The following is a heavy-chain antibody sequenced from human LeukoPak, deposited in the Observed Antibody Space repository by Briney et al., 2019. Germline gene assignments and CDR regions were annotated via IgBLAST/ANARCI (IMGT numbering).Heavy chain of an antibody. D-gene: IGHD2-2*03. V-gene: IGHV4-59*01. J-gene: IGHJ4*02. Sequence: SATLSLTCTVSGGSITASYWTWVRQPPGKGLEYIGYISNSGSTNYNPSLKSRVTISVDTAKNHLSVNLTSVTDADTAVYYCARDKHLGFSSGTKYYPYYFDSWGQGIQVTVSS. CDR2: ISNSGST. CDR1: GGSITASY. CDR3: ARDKHLGFSSGTKYYPYYFDS.